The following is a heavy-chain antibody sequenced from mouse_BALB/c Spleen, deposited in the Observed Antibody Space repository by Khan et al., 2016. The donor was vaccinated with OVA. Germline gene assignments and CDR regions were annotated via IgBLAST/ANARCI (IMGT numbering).Heavy chain of an antibody. J-gene: IGHJ3*01. D-gene: IGHD2-14*01. Sequence: QVQLQQSGAELVKPGASVKLSCKASGYTFTSYDINWVRQRPEQGLEWIGWMFPGDGNTKYNENFKGKATLTTDKSSSTAYMQLSRLTSEDSGAYFCARGGYGGFAYWGQGTLVTVSA. V-gene: IGHV1S56*01. CDR3: ARGGYGGFAY. CDR1: GYTFTSYD. CDR2: MFPGDGNT.